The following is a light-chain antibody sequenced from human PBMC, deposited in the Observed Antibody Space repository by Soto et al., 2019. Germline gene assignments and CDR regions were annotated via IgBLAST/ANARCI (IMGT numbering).Light chain of an antibody. CDR3: QQRSNGPPVT. CDR1: QSVSSD. CDR2: DAS. V-gene: IGKV3-11*01. Sequence: EMVLTQYPATLSLSPVERATLSCRASQSVSSDLAWYQQKPGQAPRLLIYDASNRATGIPARFSGSGSGTHFTLTISRLEPEDFAVYYCQQRSNGPPVTFGGGTKVEIK. J-gene: IGKJ4*01.